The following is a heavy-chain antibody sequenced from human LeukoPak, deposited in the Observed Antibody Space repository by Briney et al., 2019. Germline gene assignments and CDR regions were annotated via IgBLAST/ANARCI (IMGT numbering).Heavy chain of an antibody. J-gene: IGHJ5*02. CDR3: TKTYYDTKKPWA. V-gene: IGHV4-34*01. CDR1: GGSFSGYY. Sequence: PSETLSLTCAVYGGSFSGYYWSWIRQPPGKGLEWIGEINHSGSTNYNPSLKSRVTISVDTSKNQFSLKLSSVTAADTAVYFCTKTYYDTKKPWAWGQGILVTVSS. D-gene: IGHD3-16*01. CDR2: INHSGST.